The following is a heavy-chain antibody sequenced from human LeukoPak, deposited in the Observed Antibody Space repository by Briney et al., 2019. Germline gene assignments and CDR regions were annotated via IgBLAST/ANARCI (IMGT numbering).Heavy chain of an antibody. CDR2: INHSGST. CDR1: GGSFSGYY. D-gene: IGHD6-13*01. CDR3: ARGSSSWYYFDY. Sequence: SETLSLTCAVYGGSFSGYYWSWIRQPSGKGLEWIGEINHSGSTNYNPSLKSRVTISVDTSKNQFSLKLSSVTAADTAVYYCARGSSSWYYFDYWGQGTLVTVSS. J-gene: IGHJ4*02. V-gene: IGHV4-34*01.